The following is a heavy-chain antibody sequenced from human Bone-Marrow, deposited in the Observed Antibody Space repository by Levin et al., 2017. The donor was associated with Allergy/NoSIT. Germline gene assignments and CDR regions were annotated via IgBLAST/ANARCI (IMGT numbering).Heavy chain of an antibody. J-gene: IGHJ4*02. CDR2: ISFDGSKK. CDR1: GFIFNREG. D-gene: IGHD3-3*02. Sequence: GGSLRLSCITSGFIFNREGMHWVRQAPGKGLEWVALISFDGSKKYYGDTVKGRFIISRDNSKNTLFLQMDNLRPEDTALYYCAKESFILDSWGQGTLVTVSS. V-gene: IGHV3-30*02. CDR3: AKESFILDS.